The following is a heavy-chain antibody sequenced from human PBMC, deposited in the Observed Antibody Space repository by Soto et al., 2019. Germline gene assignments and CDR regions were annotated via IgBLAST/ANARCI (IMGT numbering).Heavy chain of an antibody. D-gene: IGHD6-13*01. CDR2: IYYSGST. V-gene: IGHV4-59*08. J-gene: IGHJ3*02. CDR1: GGSISSYY. CDR3: ARFEAAAGGYDAFDI. Sequence: QVQLQESGPGLVKPSETLSLTCTVSGGSISSYYWSWIRQPPGKGLEWIGYIYYSGSTNYNPSLKSRVTIXXDXSXXQVSLKLSSVTAADTAVYYCARFEAAAGGYDAFDIWGQGTMVTVSS.